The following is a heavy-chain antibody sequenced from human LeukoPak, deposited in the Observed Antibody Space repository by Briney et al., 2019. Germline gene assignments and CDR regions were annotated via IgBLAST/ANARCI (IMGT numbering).Heavy chain of an antibody. CDR1: GFTFSSYA. V-gene: IGHV3-23*01. Sequence: GGSLRLSCAASGFTFSSYAMSWVRQAPGKGLEWVSAISGSGGSTYYADSVKGRFTISRDNAKNSLYLQMNSLRAEDTAVYYCASEKRYCSSTSCWRKFDPWGQGTLVTVSS. D-gene: IGHD2-2*01. CDR2: ISGSGGST. J-gene: IGHJ5*02. CDR3: ASEKRYCSSTSCWRKFDP.